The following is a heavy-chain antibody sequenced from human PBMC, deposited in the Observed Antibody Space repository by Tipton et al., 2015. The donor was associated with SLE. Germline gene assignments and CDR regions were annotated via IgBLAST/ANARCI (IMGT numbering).Heavy chain of an antibody. J-gene: IGHJ2*01. Sequence: LRLSCAVYGASFRAYYWSWVRQSPGKGLEWVGEINESGAINYNPSLKSRVTVSIDTPNNQFFLKLSSVTAADTAIYYCARGPELGSSWDLYWYFDLWGRGSLVTVSS. CDR3: ARGPELGSSWDLYWYFDL. CDR1: GASFRAYY. D-gene: IGHD6-13*01. CDR2: INESGAI. V-gene: IGHV4-34*01.